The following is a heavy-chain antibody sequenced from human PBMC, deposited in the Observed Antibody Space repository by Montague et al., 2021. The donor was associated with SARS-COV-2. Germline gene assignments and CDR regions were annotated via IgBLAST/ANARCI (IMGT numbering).Heavy chain of an antibody. Sequence: SLRLSCAAAGFTFSRYSMNWVRQAPGKGLEWISYISMSETRTQYADSVKGRFTISRDNARNSLYLQMRSLTGGDTAVYYCARVASEHTAMAPGYWGQGTLVTVSS. CDR2: ISMSETRT. J-gene: IGHJ4*02. CDR1: GFTFSRYS. V-gene: IGHV3-48*04. CDR3: ARVASEHTAMAPGY. D-gene: IGHD5-18*01.